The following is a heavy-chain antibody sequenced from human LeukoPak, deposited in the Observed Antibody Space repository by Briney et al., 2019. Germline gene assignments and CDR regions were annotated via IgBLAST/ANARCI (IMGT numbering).Heavy chain of an antibody. D-gene: IGHD2-8*01. J-gene: IGHJ4*02. CDR1: GFTFSGHW. Sequence: GGSLRLSCVASGFTFSGHWMHWVRQAPGKGLVWVSRINGDGRITNYADSVKGRFTISSDNAKNTLYLQMNSLRAEDTAAYYCARGRYCTSGSCYSDDWGQGTLVTVSS. CDR3: ARGRYCTSGSCYSDD. V-gene: IGHV3-74*01. CDR2: INGDGRIT.